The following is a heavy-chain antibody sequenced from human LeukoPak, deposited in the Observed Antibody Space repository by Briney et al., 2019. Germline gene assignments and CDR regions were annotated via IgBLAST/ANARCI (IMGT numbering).Heavy chain of an antibody. Sequence: GGSLRLSCAASGFTFSSYAMHWVRQAPGKGLEWVAVISYDGSNKYYADSVKGRFTISRDNSKNTLYLQMNSLRAEDTAVYYCTGNYYGSGSYADFDYWGQGTLVTVSS. CDR3: TGNYYGSGSYADFDY. CDR2: ISYDGSNK. D-gene: IGHD3-10*01. J-gene: IGHJ4*02. CDR1: GFTFSSYA. V-gene: IGHV3-30*04.